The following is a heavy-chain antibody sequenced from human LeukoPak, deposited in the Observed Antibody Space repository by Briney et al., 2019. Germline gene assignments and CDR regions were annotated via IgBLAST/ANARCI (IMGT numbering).Heavy chain of an antibody. V-gene: IGHV4-59*08. J-gene: IGHJ4*02. Sequence: KPSETLSLTCSVSGVSIRGHYWRWIRLPPGKGLEWIGYISHSGDTRYSPSLKSRVTISLDTSKNQFSLTLNSVTAADTAVYYCARQPISGWDFDYWGQGTLVTVSS. CDR3: ARQPISGWDFDY. CDR1: GVSIRGHY. CDR2: ISHSGDT. D-gene: IGHD6-19*01.